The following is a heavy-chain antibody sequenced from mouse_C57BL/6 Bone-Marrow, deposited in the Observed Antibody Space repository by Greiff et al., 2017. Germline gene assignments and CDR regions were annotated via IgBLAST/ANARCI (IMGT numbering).Heavy chain of an antibody. CDR3: TLIYCYGSSSFAY. V-gene: IGHV14-4*01. Sequence: EVQLQQSGAELVRPGASVKLSCTASGFNIKDDYMHWVKQRPEQGLAWIGWIDPENGDTESASKFQGKATIPADTSSNTAYLQLSSLTSEDTAVYYCTLIYCYGSSSFAYWGQGTLVTVSA. D-gene: IGHD1-1*01. CDR1: GFNIKDDY. J-gene: IGHJ3*01. CDR2: IDPENGDT.